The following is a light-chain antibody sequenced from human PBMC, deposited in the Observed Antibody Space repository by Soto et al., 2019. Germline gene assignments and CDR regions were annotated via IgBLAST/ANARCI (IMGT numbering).Light chain of an antibody. J-gene: IGKJ1*01. CDR3: QQYYSYPRA. Sequence: IQVTQSPSSLSASTGDRVTITCRASQGISSYLAWYQQKPGKAPKLLIYAASTLQSGVPSRFSGSGSGTDFTLTISCLQSEDFATYYCQQYYSYPRAFGQGTKVDIK. CDR2: AAS. CDR1: QGISSY. V-gene: IGKV1-8*01.